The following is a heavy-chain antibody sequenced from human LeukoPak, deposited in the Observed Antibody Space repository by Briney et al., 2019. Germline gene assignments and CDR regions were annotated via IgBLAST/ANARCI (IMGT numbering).Heavy chain of an antibody. CDR2: ISSSGSTI. Sequence: PGGSLGLSCAASGFTFSSYEMNWVRQAPGKGLEWVSYISSSGSTIYYADSVKGRFTISRDIAKNSLYLQMNSLRAEDTAVYYCARGPYYGDYTPDYWGQGTLVTVSS. CDR3: ARGPYYGDYTPDY. CDR1: GFTFSSYE. D-gene: IGHD4-17*01. J-gene: IGHJ4*02. V-gene: IGHV3-48*03.